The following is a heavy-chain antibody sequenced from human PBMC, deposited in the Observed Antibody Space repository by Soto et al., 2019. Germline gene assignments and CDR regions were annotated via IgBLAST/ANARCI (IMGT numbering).Heavy chain of an antibody. CDR1: GCTFTSYD. J-gene: IGHJ3*02. D-gene: IGHD2-8*01. CDR2: MNPNSGNT. V-gene: IGHV1-8*01. CDR3: ARVLDIVLMVYGPGSFDI. Sequence: ASVKVSRKASGCTFTSYDINWVRQATGQGLEWMGWMNPNSGNTGYAQKFQGRVTMTRNTSISTAYMELSSLRSEDTAVYYCARVLDIVLMVYGPGSFDIWGQGTMVTVSS.